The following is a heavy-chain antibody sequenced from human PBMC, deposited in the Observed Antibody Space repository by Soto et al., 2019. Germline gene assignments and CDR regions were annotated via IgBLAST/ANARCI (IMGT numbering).Heavy chain of an antibody. Sequence: QVQLVQSGAEVKKPRSSVKVSCKASGGTFSSYTISWVRQAPGQGLEWMGRIIPILGIANYAQKFQGRVTITADKSTSTAYMELSSLRSEDTAVYYCARILGGAYYYYYMDVWGKGTTVTVSS. D-gene: IGHD1-26*01. CDR3: ARILGGAYYYYYMDV. CDR1: GGTFSSYT. V-gene: IGHV1-69*02. J-gene: IGHJ6*03. CDR2: IIPILGIA.